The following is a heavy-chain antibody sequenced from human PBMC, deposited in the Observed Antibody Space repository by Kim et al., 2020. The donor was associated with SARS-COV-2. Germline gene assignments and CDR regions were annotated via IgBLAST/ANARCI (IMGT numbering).Heavy chain of an antibody. CDR2: IYYSGNT. CDR3: ARSRDYGGRFDS. Sequence: SETLSLTCSVSGGSISRNYWSWMRQPPGKGLEWVWYIYYSGNTYYNPSLKSRVTIAIDTSKTQFSLKLTSVTAADTAMYYCARSRDYGGRFDSWGQGTLVTVS. V-gene: IGHV4-59*01. J-gene: IGHJ4*02. CDR1: GGSISRNY. D-gene: IGHD4-17*01.